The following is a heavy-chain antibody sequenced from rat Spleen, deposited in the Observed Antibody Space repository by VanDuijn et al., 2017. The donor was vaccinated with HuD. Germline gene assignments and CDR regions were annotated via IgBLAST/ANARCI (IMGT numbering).Heavy chain of an antibody. V-gene: IGHV2-43*01. J-gene: IGHJ2*01. CDR2: IWTGGNT. Sequence: QVQLKESGPGLVQPSQTLSLTCNVSGFSLSSYHVSWVRQPPGKGLEWMGVIWTGGNTVYNTPLKSRLSISRDITKSQVLLKMNSLQTEDTATYYGVRDRSSFDYWGQGVMVTVSS. CDR3: VRDRSSFDY. CDR1: GFSLSSYH. D-gene: IGHD1-2*01.